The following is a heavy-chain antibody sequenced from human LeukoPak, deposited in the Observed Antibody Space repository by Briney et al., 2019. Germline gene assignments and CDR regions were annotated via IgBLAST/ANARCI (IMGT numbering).Heavy chain of an antibody. J-gene: IGHJ4*02. CDR2: ISSSSSTI. V-gene: IGHV3-48*04. D-gene: IGHD3-10*01. CDR3: VRARGAGPGAHFDY. Sequence: GGSLRLSCAASGFTFSSYSMNWVRQAPGKGLEWVSYISSSSSTIYYADSVKGRFTISRDNAKNSLYLQMNSLRAEDAAAYYCVRARGAGPGAHFDYWGQGTLVTVSS. CDR1: GFTFSSYS.